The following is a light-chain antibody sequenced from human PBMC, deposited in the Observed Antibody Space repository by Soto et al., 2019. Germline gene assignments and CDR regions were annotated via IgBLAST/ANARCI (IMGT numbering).Light chain of an antibody. J-gene: IGKJ1*01. CDR3: KQSYSTPWT. Sequence: DIHMTQSPSSLSASVGDIVSITFLARQSISSYLNWYQQKPGKAPKLLIYAASSLQSGVPSRFSGSGSGTDFTLTISSLQPEDFATYYCKQSYSTPWTFGKGTKVDIK. V-gene: IGKV1-39*01. CDR1: QSISSY. CDR2: AAS.